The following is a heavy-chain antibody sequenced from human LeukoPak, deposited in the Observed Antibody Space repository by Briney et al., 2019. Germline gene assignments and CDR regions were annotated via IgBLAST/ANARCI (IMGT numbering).Heavy chain of an antibody. D-gene: IGHD2-2*01. CDR3: ARTAPHKYCSSTSCYGGWFDP. Sequence: SVKVSCKASGGTFSSYAISWVRQAPGQGLEWMGRIIRIFGIANYAQKFQGRVTITADKSTSTAYMELSSLRSEDTAVYYCARTAPHKYCSSTSCYGGWFDPWGQGTLVAVSS. J-gene: IGHJ5*02. V-gene: IGHV1-69*04. CDR1: GGTFSSYA. CDR2: IIRIFGIA.